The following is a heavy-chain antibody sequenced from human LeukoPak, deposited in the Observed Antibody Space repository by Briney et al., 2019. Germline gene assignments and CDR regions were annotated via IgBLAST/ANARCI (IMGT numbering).Heavy chain of an antibody. CDR2: IIPIFGTA. J-gene: IGHJ3*02. V-gene: IGHV1-69*06. D-gene: IGHD3-10*01. CDR1: GGTFSSYA. CDR3: ARDRYGSGSYPAFDI. Sequence: PVKVSCKASGGTFSSYAISWVRQAPGQGLEWMGGIIPIFGTANYAQKFQSRVTITADKSTSTAYMELSSLRSEDTAVYYCARDRYGSGSYPAFDIWGQGTMVTVSS.